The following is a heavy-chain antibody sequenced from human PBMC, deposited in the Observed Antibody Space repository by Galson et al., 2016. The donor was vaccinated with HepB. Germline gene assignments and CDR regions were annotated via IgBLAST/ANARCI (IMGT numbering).Heavy chain of an antibody. V-gene: IGHV4-59*01. CDR2: MDYIGST. Sequence: SETLSLTCTVSGGSFSSYYWSWIRQPPGKGLGWIGYMDYIGSTSYNPSLASRVTISVDTSKNQFSLRVSSVTAADTAVYYCAREFGYYCGGNCHWGQGTLVTVSS. D-gene: IGHD2-15*01. CDR1: GGSFSSYY. CDR3: AREFGYYCGGNCH. J-gene: IGHJ4*02.